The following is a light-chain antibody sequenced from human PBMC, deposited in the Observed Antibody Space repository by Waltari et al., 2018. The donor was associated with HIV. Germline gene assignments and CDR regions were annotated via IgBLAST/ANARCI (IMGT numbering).Light chain of an antibody. CDR1: HSTIGNNS. Sequence: QSVLTQPPSVSAAPGKKVIISCSGSHSTIGNNSVTWYQQLPGSAPKLLIYDNNKRPSGIPNRFSGSKSGTSATLGITGLQTGDEADYYCGTWDSSLSAGVFGGGTKVTVL. CDR3: GTWDSSLSAGV. CDR2: DNN. J-gene: IGLJ2*01. V-gene: IGLV1-51*01.